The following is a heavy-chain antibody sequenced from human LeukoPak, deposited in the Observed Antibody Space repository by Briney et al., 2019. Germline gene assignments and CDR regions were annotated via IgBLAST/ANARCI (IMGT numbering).Heavy chain of an antibody. CDR1: GFTVSSNY. D-gene: IGHD3-10*01. V-gene: IGHV3-53*01. CDR2: IYRGDSGGYT. Sequence: GGSLRLSCPASGFTVSSNYMTWVRQAPGKGLEWVSVIYRGDSGGYTYYADSVKGRFTISRDNSKNTLYLQMNSLRAEDTAVYYCARVARYHMVRGARDDAFDIWGQGTMVTVSS. CDR3: ARVARYHMVRGARDDAFDI. J-gene: IGHJ3*02.